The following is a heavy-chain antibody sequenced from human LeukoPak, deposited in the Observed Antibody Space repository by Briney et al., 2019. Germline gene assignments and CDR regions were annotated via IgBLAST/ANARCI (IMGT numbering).Heavy chain of an antibody. Sequence: SETLSLTCAVYGGSFSGYYWSWIRQPPGKGLEWIGEISHSGSTNYNPSLKSRVSISVDTSKNQFSLRLTSVTAADTAVYYCARNLWFGESSDAFYIWGQGTMVTVSS. CDR1: GGSFSGYY. CDR2: ISHSGST. J-gene: IGHJ3*02. CDR3: ARNLWFGESSDAFYI. D-gene: IGHD3-10*01. V-gene: IGHV4-34*01.